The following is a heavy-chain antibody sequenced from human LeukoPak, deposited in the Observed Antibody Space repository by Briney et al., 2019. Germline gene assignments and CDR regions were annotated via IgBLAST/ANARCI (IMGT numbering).Heavy chain of an antibody. CDR1: GFTFSDYY. CDR2: ISSSGSTI. Sequence: NPGGSLRLSCAASGFTFSDYYMSWIRQAPGKGLEWVSYISSSGSTIYYADSVKGRFTISRDNAKNSLYLQMNSLRAEDTAVYYCARDHLYYDFWSGLESGGVDYWGQGTLATVSS. J-gene: IGHJ4*02. CDR3: ARDHLYYDFWSGLESGGVDY. D-gene: IGHD3-3*01. V-gene: IGHV3-11*01.